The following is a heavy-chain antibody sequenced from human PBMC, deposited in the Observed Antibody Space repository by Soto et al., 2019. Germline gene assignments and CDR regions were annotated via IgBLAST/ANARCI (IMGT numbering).Heavy chain of an antibody. D-gene: IGHD2-15*01. Sequence: QVQLVQSGAEVKKPGASVKVSCKASGYTFTSYGISWVRQAPGQGLEWMGWISAYNGNTNYAQKLQGRVTMTTDTSTSTAYMELRSLKSDDTAVYYCARVRWDCSGGSCFTFDYWGQGTLVTVCS. V-gene: IGHV1-18*01. CDR2: ISAYNGNT. CDR1: GYTFTSYG. J-gene: IGHJ4*02. CDR3: ARVRWDCSGGSCFTFDY.